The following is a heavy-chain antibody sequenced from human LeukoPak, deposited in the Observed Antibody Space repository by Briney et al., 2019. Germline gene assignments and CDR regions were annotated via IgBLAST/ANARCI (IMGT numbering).Heavy chain of an antibody. CDR1: GFTFSSYS. CDR2: ISSSSSYI. J-gene: IGHJ3*02. CDR3: AKDGWYCSSTSCPADAFDI. Sequence: GGSLRLSCAASGFTFSSYSMNWVRQAPGKGLEWVSSISSSSSYIYYADSVKGRFTISRDNSKNTLYLQMNSLRAEDTAVYYCAKDGWYCSSTSCPADAFDIWGQGTMVTVSS. V-gene: IGHV3-21*04. D-gene: IGHD2-2*01.